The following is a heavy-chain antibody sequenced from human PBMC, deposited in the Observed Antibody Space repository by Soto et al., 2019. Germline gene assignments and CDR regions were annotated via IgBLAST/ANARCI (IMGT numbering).Heavy chain of an antibody. CDR3: ARDADYSGSRGGVDV. CDR2: IYYSGST. CDR1: GGSVNNANYF. Sequence: QVRLEESGPGLVKPSETLSLICSVSGGSVNNANYFWSWIRHHPENGLEWIGYIYYSGSTRYNPSFKTRATLSIDTSKNQISLRLNSVTVADTAVYFCARDADYSGSRGGVDVCGRGTTVTVSS. V-gene: IGHV4-31*03. D-gene: IGHD4-4*01. J-gene: IGHJ6*02.